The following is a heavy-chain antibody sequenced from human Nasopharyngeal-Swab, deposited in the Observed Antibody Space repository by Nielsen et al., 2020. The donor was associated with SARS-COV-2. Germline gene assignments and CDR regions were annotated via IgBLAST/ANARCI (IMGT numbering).Heavy chain of an antibody. Sequence: SETLSLTCTVSGGSISSSSYYWGWIRQPPGKGLEWIGSIYYSGSTYYNPSLKSRVTISVDTSKNQFSLQLRSATAADTAVYYCARLRYTGSYFDYWGQGILVTVSS. J-gene: IGHJ4*02. CDR1: GGSISSSSYY. CDR3: ARLRYTGSYFDY. V-gene: IGHV4-39*01. D-gene: IGHD3-16*02. CDR2: IYYSGST.